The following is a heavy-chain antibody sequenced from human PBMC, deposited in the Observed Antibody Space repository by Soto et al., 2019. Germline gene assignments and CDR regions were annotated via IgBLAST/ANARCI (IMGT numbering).Heavy chain of an antibody. CDR1: GFNFSGYA. D-gene: IGHD3-16*01. J-gene: IGHJ4*02. CDR2: VSGSGGDT. CDR3: AKDGAGDY. Sequence: PGGSLRLSCAASGFNFSGYAMSWVRQAPGKGLEWVSSVSGSGGDTYYIDSVKGRFTISRDNSKNTLYLQMNSLRAEDTAVYYCAKDGAGDYWGQGTLVTVSS. V-gene: IGHV3-23*01.